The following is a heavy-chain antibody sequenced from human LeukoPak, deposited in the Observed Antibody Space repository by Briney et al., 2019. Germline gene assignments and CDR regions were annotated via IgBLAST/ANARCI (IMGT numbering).Heavy chain of an antibody. CDR1: GYTFTSNY. CDR2: ISPSGGST. CDR3: ARSLPYCGGDCLGGGY. D-gene: IGHD2-21*02. J-gene: IGHJ4*02. V-gene: IGHV1-46*01. Sequence: ASVKVSCKAFGYTFTSNYMHWVRQAPGQGPEWMGVISPSGGSTTYAQKFQGRVTITADKSTSTAYMELSSLRSEDTAVYYCARSLPYCGGDCLGGGYWGQGTLVTVSS.